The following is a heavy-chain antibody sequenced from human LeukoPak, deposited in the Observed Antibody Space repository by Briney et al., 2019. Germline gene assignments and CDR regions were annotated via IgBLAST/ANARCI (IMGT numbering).Heavy chain of an antibody. J-gene: IGHJ4*02. Sequence: DSLNLSCTASGYTFTSYGINWVRQAPGQGLEWMGCISAYNGNTNYAHQLQGSVTMTTDKPTSTAYIEQISLRSDDTAVYYCARDHVVVVPAAMASDYWGQGTRVTVSS. CDR3: ARDHVVVVPAAMASDY. CDR1: GYTFTSYG. V-gene: IGHV1-18*01. D-gene: IGHD2-2*01. CDR2: ISAYNGNT.